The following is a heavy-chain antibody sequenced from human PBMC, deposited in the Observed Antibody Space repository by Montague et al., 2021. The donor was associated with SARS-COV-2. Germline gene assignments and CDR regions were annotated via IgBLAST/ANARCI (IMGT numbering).Heavy chain of an antibody. Sequence: SETLSLTCAVYGGSFSGYCWSWIRQPPGKGLEWIGEISHSGSTNYNPSLKSRVTISIDTSKNQFSLRLTYVTAADTAIYYCARKGSGRSDLAYWGQGTLVTVSS. CDR1: GGSFSGYC. V-gene: IGHV4-34*01. CDR2: ISHSGST. CDR3: ARKGSGRSDLAY. J-gene: IGHJ4*02. D-gene: IGHD1-26*01.